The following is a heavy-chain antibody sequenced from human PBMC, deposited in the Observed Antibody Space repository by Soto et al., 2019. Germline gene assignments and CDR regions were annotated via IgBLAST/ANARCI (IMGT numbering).Heavy chain of an antibody. D-gene: IGHD2-8*01. Sequence: QGQLVQSGPEAKKPGASVKVSCKASGSTFSSLGFIWVRQAPGQGLEWMGWISGYNGNAKYAQKVQGRVTMTIDTSTYTAYMELRSLKSDDTAIYYCAKNGQPPYYYYGMDVWGQGTTVTVSS. CDR3: AKNGQPPYYYYGMDV. CDR2: ISGYNGNA. V-gene: IGHV1-18*01. CDR1: GSTFSSLG. J-gene: IGHJ6*02.